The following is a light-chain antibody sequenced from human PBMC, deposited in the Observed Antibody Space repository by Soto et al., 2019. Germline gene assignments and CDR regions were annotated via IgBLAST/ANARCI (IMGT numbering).Light chain of an antibody. CDR2: AAS. V-gene: IGKV1-12*01. Sequence: DIQMTQSPSSVCASVGDRVTINCRASKGISSWFAWYQQKPGKAPKLLIYAASSLQSQVPSRVSGRGSGTEFTLTISSLHPEDFATYYCQQGKSFSHTFGQGTKLEMK. CDR3: QQGKSFSHT. CDR1: KGISSW. J-gene: IGKJ2*01.